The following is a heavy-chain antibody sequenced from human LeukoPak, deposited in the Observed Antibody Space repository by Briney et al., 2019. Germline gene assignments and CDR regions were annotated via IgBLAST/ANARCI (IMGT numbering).Heavy chain of an antibody. V-gene: IGHV4-38-2*02. Sequence: SETLSLTCTVSGYSINSGYYWGWIRQPPGKGLEWIGTIYHSGSTYYNPSLKSRVTISVDTSKNQFSLNLSSVTAADTATYYCVRGGIGESDQPWNPWGQGTLVTVSS. J-gene: IGHJ5*02. CDR3: VRGGIGESDQPWNP. CDR2: IYHSGST. D-gene: IGHD1-1*01. CDR1: GYSINSGYY.